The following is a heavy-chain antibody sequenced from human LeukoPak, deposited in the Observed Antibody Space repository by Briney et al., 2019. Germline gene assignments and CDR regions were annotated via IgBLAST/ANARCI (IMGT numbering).Heavy chain of an antibody. CDR3: ARYNRNASFFDY. CDR1: GGSISSYY. V-gene: IGHV4-59*08. Sequence: PSETLSLTCTVSGGSISSYYWSWIRQPPGKGLEWIGYIYYSGSTNYNPSLKSRVTISVDTSKNQFSLKLSSVTAADTAVYYCARYNRNASFFDYWGQGTLVTVSS. CDR2: IYYSGST. D-gene: IGHD1-1*01. J-gene: IGHJ4*02.